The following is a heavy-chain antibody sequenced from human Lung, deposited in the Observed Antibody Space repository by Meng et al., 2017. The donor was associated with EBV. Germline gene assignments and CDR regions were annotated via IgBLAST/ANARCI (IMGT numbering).Heavy chain of an antibody. CDR2: ISTNTGTP. J-gene: IGHJ5*02. D-gene: IGHD2/OR15-2a*01. V-gene: IGHV7-4-1*02. CDR1: GYTFSTYT. CDR3: ARGGNFDP. Sequence: QVHLVQAGSEVKKAVASVKGSCKASGYTFSTYTIKWFRQANGRGLEWMGWISTNTGTPTYTQGFTGRFVFSLDTSVRTAYLQISSLKAEDTAVYYCARGGNFDPWGQGTLVTVSS.